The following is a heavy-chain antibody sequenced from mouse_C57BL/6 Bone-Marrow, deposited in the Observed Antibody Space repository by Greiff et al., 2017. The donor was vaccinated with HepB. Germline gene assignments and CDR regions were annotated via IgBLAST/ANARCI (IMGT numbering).Heavy chain of an antibody. J-gene: IGHJ4*01. CDR1: GYTFTSYW. CDR3: AREDYYAMDY. V-gene: IGHV1-69*01. Sequence: LQESGAELVMPGASVKLSCKASGYTFTSYWMHWVKQRPGQGLEWIGEIDPSDSYTNYNQKFKGKSTLTVDKSSSTAYMQLSSLTSEDSAVYYCAREDYYAMDYWGQGTSVTVSS. CDR2: IDPSDSYT.